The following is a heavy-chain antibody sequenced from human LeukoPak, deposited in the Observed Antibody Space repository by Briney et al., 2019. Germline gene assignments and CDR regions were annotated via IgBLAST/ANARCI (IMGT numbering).Heavy chain of an antibody. D-gene: IGHD1-26*01. V-gene: IGHV3-21*01. J-gene: IGHJ6*02. Sequence: GGSLRLSCAASGFTFSIYSMNWVRQAPGKGLEWVSSISSSSSYIYYADSVKGRFTISRDNAKNSLYLQMNSLRAEDTAVYYCARGAPRRWYSGSYDYYYGMDVWGQGTTVTVSS. CDR1: GFTFSIYS. CDR3: ARGAPRRWYSGSYDYYYGMDV. CDR2: ISSSSSYI.